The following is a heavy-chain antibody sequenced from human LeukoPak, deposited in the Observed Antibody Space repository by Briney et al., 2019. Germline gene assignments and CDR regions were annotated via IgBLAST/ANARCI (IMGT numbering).Heavy chain of an antibody. CDR1: GFTSSRYW. CDR3: ARVFSGDYDVFEH. Sequence: PGGSLRLSCAASGFTSSRYWMSWVRQAPGKGLEWVANINQDGSEKYYVDSVKGRFTISRDSAKNSLYLQMNSLRVEDTAVYYCARVFSGDYDVFEHWGQGTLVTVSS. D-gene: IGHD4-17*01. CDR2: INQDGSEK. J-gene: IGHJ4*02. V-gene: IGHV3-7*04.